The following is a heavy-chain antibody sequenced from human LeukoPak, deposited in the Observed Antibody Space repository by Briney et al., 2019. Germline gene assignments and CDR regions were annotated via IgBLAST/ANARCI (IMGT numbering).Heavy chain of an antibody. CDR3: AKFEGLCGSANTCYHFDC. Sequence: GGSLRLSCDASGFTFSTYAMSWVRQAPGEGLEGVSGLSGSGGSTWYADSVKGRFTISRDNSKNTVYLHMNSLRAEDTAVYYCAKFEGLCGSANTCYHFDCWGQGTLVTVSS. D-gene: IGHD2-2*01. J-gene: IGHJ4*02. V-gene: IGHV3-23*01. CDR1: GFTFSTYA. CDR2: LSGSGGST.